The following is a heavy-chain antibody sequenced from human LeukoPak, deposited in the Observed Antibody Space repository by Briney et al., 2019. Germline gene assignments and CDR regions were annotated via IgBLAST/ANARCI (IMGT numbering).Heavy chain of an antibody. D-gene: IGHD2-8*01. CDR2: IYYSGST. Sequence: SETLSLTCTVSGGSISSYYWSWIRQPPGKGLEWIGYIYYSGSTNYNPSLKSRVTISVDTSKDQFSLKLSSVTAADTAVYYCARDLYGPGYWGQGTLVTVSS. CDR1: GGSISSYY. J-gene: IGHJ4*02. V-gene: IGHV4-59*01. CDR3: ARDLYGPGY.